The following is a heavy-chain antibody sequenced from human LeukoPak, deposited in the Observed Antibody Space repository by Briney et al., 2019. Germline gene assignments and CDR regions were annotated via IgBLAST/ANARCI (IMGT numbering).Heavy chain of an antibody. CDR1: GFMFSSYW. CDR2: INSDGSST. D-gene: IGHD2-2*01. V-gene: IGHV3-74*01. Sequence: PGGSLRLSCVASGFMFSSYWMNWVRQAPGKGLVWVSRINSDGSSTSYADSVKGRFTISRDNAENTLFLQMNSLRAEDTAVYYCARGPGAFDIWGQGTMVTVSS. J-gene: IGHJ3*02. CDR3: ARGPGAFDI.